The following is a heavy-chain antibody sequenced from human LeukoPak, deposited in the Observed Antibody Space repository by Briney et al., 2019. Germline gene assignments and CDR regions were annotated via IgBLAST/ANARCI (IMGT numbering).Heavy chain of an antibody. CDR2: INHSGST. CDR3: ARDSRLEYSSPRGGDWFDP. CDR1: GGSFSGYY. V-gene: IGHV4-34*01. J-gene: IGHJ5*02. Sequence: SETLPLTCAVYGGSFSGYYWSWIRQPPGKGLEWIGEINHSGSTNYNPSLKSRVTISVDTSKNQFSLKLSSVTAADTAVYYCARDSRLEYSSPRGGDWFDPWGQGTLVTVSS. D-gene: IGHD6-6*01.